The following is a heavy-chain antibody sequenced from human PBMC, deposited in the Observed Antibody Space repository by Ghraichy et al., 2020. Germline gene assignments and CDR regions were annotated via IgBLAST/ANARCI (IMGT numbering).Heavy chain of an antibody. D-gene: IGHD3-10*01. CDR2: IRTNANSYAT. J-gene: IGHJ4*02. CDR3: TNYDSGGPTFDY. CDR1: GFIFSGSA. Sequence: GGSLRLSCAASGFIFSGSAIHWVRQASGKGLEWVGRIRTNANSYATAYAASVNGRFTISRDDSKNTAYLQMNSLKTEDTAVYYCTNYDSGGPTFDYWGQGTLVTVSS. V-gene: IGHV3-73*01.